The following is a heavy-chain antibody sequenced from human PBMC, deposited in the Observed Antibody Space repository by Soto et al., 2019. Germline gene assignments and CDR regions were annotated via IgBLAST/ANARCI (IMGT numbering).Heavy chain of an antibody. D-gene: IGHD2-2*01. J-gene: IGHJ6*02. V-gene: IGHV4-38-2*01. CDR2: ISHSGDT. Sequence: PSETLSIACAVSGYVINNGDHWGWIRQPPGKELEWIGTISHSGDTYYNPSLKSRVTISIDTAKNHLSLILSSVTAADTATYYCTRIYCTTTSCFINGMDVWGQGTTVTVSS. CDR1: GYVINNGDH. CDR3: TRIYCTTTSCFINGMDV.